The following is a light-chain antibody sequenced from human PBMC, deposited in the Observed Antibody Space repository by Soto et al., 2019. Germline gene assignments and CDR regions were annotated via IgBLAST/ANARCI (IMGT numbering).Light chain of an antibody. CDR2: DAS. Sequence: DIQMTQSPSTLSASVGDRVTITCRASQSISSWLAWYQQKPGKAPKLLIYDASSLESGVPSRFSGSGSGTEFTLTISSLQPDDFATYYCQQANSDSWTFGQGTKV. V-gene: IGKV1-5*01. CDR3: QQANSDSWT. CDR1: QSISSW. J-gene: IGKJ1*01.